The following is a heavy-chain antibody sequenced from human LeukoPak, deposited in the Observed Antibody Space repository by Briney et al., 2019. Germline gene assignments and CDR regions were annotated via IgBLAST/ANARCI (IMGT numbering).Heavy chain of an antibody. CDR2: ISYDGSNK. CDR3: AKAGGSPGELYFDY. CDR1: GFTFSSYG. Sequence: PGRSLRLSCAASGFTFSSYGMHWVRQAPGKGLEWVAVISYDGSNKYYADSVKGRFTISRDNSKNTLYLQMNSLRAEDTAVYYCAKAGGSPGELYFDYWGQGTLVTVSS. V-gene: IGHV3-30*18. D-gene: IGHD1-26*01. J-gene: IGHJ4*02.